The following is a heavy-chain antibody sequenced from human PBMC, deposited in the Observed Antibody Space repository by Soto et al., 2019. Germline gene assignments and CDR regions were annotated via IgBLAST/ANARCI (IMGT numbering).Heavy chain of an antibody. J-gene: IGHJ4*02. CDR3: ARLLYYDSSGYPVDY. D-gene: IGHD3-22*01. CDR1: GGTFSSY. Sequence: GASVKVSCKASGGTFSSYISWVRQDPGQGLEWMGRIIPIFGIANYAQKFQGRVTITADKSTSTAYMELSSLRSEDTAVYYCARLLYYDSSGYPVDYWGQGTLVTVSS. V-gene: IGHV1-69*02. CDR2: IIPIFGIA.